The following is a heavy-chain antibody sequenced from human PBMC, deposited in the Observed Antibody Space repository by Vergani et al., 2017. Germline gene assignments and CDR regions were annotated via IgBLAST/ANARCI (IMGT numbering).Heavy chain of an antibody. J-gene: IGHJ6*03. D-gene: IGHD3-3*01. Sequence: QVQLVQSGAEVKKPGASVKVSCKASGYTFTSYYMHWVRQAPGQRLEWMGWINAGNGNTKYSQKFQGRVTITRDTSASTAYMELSSLRSEDTAVYYCARAPRAIFGVVYYMDVWGKGTTVTVSS. CDR3: ARAPRAIFGVVYYMDV. CDR1: GYTFTSYY. CDR2: INAGNGNT. V-gene: IGHV1-3*01.